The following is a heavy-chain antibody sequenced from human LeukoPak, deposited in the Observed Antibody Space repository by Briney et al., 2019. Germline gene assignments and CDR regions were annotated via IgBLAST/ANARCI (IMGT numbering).Heavy chain of an antibody. CDR1: GGSFSGYY. CDR2: INHSGST. CDR3: ARGGHYCSSTSCDRGWFDP. V-gene: IGHV4-34*01. D-gene: IGHD2-2*01. J-gene: IGHJ5*02. Sequence: SETLSLTCAVYGGSFSGYYWSWIRQPPGKGLEWIGEINHSGSTNYNPSLKSRVTISVDTSKNQFPLKLSSVTAADTAVYYCARGGHYCSSTSCDRGWFDPWGQGTLVTVSS.